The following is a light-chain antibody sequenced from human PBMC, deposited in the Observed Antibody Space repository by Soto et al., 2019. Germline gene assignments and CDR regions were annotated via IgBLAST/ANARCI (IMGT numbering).Light chain of an antibody. CDR3: QSYDSSLSGTV. CDR2: GNS. Sequence: VLTQPPSVSGAPGQRVTISCTGSSSNIGAGYDVHWYQQLPGTAPKLLIYGNSNRPSGVPDRFSGSKSGTSASLAITGLQAEDEADYYCQSYDSSLSGTVFGGGTQLTVL. V-gene: IGLV1-40*01. J-gene: IGLJ2*01. CDR1: SSNIGAGYD.